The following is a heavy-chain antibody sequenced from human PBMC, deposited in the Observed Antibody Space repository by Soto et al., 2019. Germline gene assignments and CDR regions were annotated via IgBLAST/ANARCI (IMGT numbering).Heavy chain of an antibody. D-gene: IGHD2-2*01. CDR2: IYTAGGT. Sequence: HPGGSLRLSCAASGFTFSNTYMTWVRQPPGKGLECVSVIYTAGGTNYADSVKGRFIISRDNSKNTLYLQMNSLRAEDTAVYYCARALPVAKGGFDPWGQGTLVTVSS. J-gene: IGHJ5*02. V-gene: IGHV3-53*01. CDR3: ARALPVAKGGFDP. CDR1: GFTFSNTY.